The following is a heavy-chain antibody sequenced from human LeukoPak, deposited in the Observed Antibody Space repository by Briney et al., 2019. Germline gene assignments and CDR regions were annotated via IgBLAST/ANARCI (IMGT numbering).Heavy chain of an antibody. CDR3: ARVQLWVYYYMDV. D-gene: IGHD5-18*01. CDR1: GGSFSGYY. CDR2: INHSGST. V-gene: IGHV4-34*01. Sequence: SETLSLTCAVYGGSFSGYYWSWIRQPPGKGLEWIAEINHSGSTNYNPSLKSRVTISVDTSKNQFSLKRSSVTAADTAVYYCARVQLWVYYYMDVWGKGTTVTVSS. J-gene: IGHJ6*03.